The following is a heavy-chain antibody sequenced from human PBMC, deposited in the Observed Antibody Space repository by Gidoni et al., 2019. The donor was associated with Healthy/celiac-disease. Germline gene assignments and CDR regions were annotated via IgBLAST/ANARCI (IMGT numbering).Heavy chain of an antibody. CDR1: GYTFTSYY. D-gene: IGHD3-3*01. Sequence: QVQLVQSGAEVKKPGASVKVSCKASGYTFTSYYMHWVRQAPGQGLEWMGIINPSGGSTSYAQKFQGRVTMTRDTSTSTVYMELSSLRSEDTAVYYCARGYYDFWSGYYFDYWGQGTLVTVSS. CDR2: INPSGGST. CDR3: ARGYYDFWSGYYFDY. J-gene: IGHJ4*02. V-gene: IGHV1-46*01.